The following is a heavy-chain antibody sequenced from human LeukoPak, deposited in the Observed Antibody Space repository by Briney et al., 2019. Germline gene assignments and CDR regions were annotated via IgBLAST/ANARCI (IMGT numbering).Heavy chain of an antibody. Sequence: SETLSLTCTVSGGSISSSYYYWGWIRQPPGKGLEWIGSIYYSGSTYYNPSLKSRVTISVDTSKNQFSLRLSSVTAADTAVYYCARGGPGVVAAGADYWGQGTLVTVSS. J-gene: IGHJ4*02. CDR3: ARGGPGVVAAGADY. D-gene: IGHD2-15*01. CDR2: IYYSGST. V-gene: IGHV4-39*07. CDR1: GGSISSSYYY.